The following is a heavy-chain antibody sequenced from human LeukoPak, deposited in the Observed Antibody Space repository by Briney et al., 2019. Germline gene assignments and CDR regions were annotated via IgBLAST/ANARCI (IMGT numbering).Heavy chain of an antibody. CDR2: ISSSSSSSSI. J-gene: IGHJ4*02. CDR1: GFTFSSYN. CDR3: AKDLSSGSGSYSPPH. D-gene: IGHD3-10*01. V-gene: IGHV3-48*01. Sequence: GGSLRLSCAASGFTFSSYNMNWVRQAPGKGLEWVSYISSSSSSSSIYYADSVKGRFTISRDNAKNSLYLQMNSLRAEDTALYYCAKDLSSGSGSYSPPHWGQGTLVTVSS.